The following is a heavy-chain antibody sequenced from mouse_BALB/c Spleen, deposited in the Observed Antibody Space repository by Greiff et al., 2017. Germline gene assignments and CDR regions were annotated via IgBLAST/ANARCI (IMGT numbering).Heavy chain of an antibody. V-gene: IGHV1-14*01. D-gene: IGHD2-10*01. Sequence: VQLKESGPELVKPGASVKMSCKASGYTFTSYVMHWVKQKPGQGLEWIGYINPYNDGTKYNEKFKGKATLTSDKSSSTAYMELSSLTSEDSAVYYCAREAYYGNYDYAMDDWGQGTSVTVSS. CDR2: INPYNDGT. CDR3: AREAYYGNYDYAMDD. J-gene: IGHJ4*01. CDR1: GYTFTSYV.